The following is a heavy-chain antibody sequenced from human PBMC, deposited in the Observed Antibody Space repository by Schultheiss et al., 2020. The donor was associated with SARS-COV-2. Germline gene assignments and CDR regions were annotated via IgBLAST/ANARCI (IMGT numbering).Heavy chain of an antibody. CDR3: ATGGGIGATKAWFDP. D-gene: IGHD1-26*01. Sequence: ASVKVSCKASGYTFTGYYMPWVRQAPGQGLEWMGWINPNSGGTNYAQKFQGWVTMTRDTSISTAYMELSSLRSEDTAVYYCATGGGIGATKAWFDPWGQGTLVTVSS. CDR2: INPNSGGT. J-gene: IGHJ5*02. V-gene: IGHV1-2*04. CDR1: GYTFTGYY.